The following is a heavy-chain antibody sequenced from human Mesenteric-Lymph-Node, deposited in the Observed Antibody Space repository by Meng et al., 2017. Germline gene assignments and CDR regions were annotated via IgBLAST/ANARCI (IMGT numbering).Heavy chain of an antibody. CDR2: ISGSGGST. V-gene: IGHV3-23*01. CDR1: GFTLSSYA. Sequence: GGSLRLSCAASGFTLSSYAMSWVRQAPGKGLEWVSAISGSGGSTYYADSVKGRFTISRDNSKNTLYLQMNSLRAEDTAVYYCARECIAAAGTGGGFDYWGQGTLVTVSS. D-gene: IGHD6-13*01. CDR3: ARECIAAAGTGGGFDY. J-gene: IGHJ4*02.